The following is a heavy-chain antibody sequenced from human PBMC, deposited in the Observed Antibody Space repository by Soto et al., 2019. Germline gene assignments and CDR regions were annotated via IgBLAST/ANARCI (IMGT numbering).Heavy chain of an antibody. Sequence: QVQLVESGGGVVQPGRSLRLSCAASGFTFSSYGMHWVRQAPGKGLEWVAVISYDGSNKYYADSVKGRFTISRDNSKNTLYLQMNSLRAEDTAVYYCAKTRRLLEWLLSYWGQGTLVTVSS. CDR3: AKTRRLLEWLLSY. J-gene: IGHJ4*02. CDR2: ISYDGSNK. CDR1: GFTFSSYG. D-gene: IGHD3-3*01. V-gene: IGHV3-30*18.